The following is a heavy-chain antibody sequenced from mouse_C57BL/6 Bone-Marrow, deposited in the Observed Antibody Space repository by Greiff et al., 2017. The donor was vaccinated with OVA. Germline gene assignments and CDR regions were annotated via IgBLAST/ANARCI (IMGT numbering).Heavy chain of an antibody. CDR2: ISDGGSYT. D-gene: IGHD1-1*01. CDR3: ASHYYGTQYYYAMDY. J-gene: IGHJ4*01. V-gene: IGHV5-4*03. CDR1: GFTFSSYA. Sequence: EVKLMESGGGLVKPGGSLKLSCAASGFTFSSYAMSWVRQTPEKRLEWVATISDGGSYTYYPDNVKGRFTISRDNAKNNLYLQMSHLKSEDTAMYYGASHYYGTQYYYAMDYWGQGTSVTVSS.